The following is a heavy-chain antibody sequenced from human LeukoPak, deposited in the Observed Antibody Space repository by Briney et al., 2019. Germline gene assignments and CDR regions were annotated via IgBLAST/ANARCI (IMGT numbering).Heavy chain of an antibody. Sequence: PGGSLRLSCTASGFTFGDYAMTWVRQAPGKGLEWVGFIRSKAYGGTTEYAASVKGRFTNSRDDSKSIAYLQMNSLKTEDTAVYYCTRDQTPYYWGQGTLVTVSS. V-gene: IGHV3-49*04. J-gene: IGHJ4*02. CDR1: GFTFGDYA. CDR2: IRSKAYGGTT. CDR3: TRDQTPYY.